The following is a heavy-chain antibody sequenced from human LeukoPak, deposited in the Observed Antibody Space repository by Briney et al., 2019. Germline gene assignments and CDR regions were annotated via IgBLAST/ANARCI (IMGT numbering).Heavy chain of an antibody. Sequence: SVKVSCKASGGTFSSYAFSWVRQAPGQGLEWMGGIMPIFGKANYAQKFQGRVTITADGSTSTAYMEMKSLRSEDTAMYYCARDWGMGPSSSWAWGQGTLVTVSS. J-gene: IGHJ5*02. D-gene: IGHD6-13*01. V-gene: IGHV1-69*13. CDR3: ARDWGMGPSSSWA. CDR1: GGTFSSYA. CDR2: IMPIFGKA.